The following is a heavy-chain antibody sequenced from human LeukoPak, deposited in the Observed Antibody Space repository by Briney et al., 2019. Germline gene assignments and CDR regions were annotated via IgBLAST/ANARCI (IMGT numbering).Heavy chain of an antibody. CDR1: GYSFTDYY. J-gene: IGHJ4*02. CDR2: ISAYNGNT. V-gene: IGHV1-18*01. D-gene: IGHD3-22*01. Sequence: ASVRVSCKTSGYSFTDYYIHWVRQAPGQGLEWMGWISAYNGNTNYAQKLQGRVTMTTDTSTSTAYMELRSLRSDDTAVYYCARSLGAAYYYDSSGYYLFDYWGQGTLVTVSS. CDR3: ARSLGAAYYYDSSGYYLFDY.